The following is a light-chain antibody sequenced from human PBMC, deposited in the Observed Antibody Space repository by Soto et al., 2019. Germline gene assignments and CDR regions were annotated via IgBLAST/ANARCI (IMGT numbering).Light chain of an antibody. Sequence: EIVLTQSPDTLSLSPGERATLSCRASQSVSNNYLSWYQKKPGQAPRLLIYTASTRATGIPDRFSGSGSGTDFTLTISRLEPEDFAVYYCQQYGSPAPRYTFGQGTKLEIK. J-gene: IGKJ2*01. CDR2: TAS. CDR1: QSVSNNY. V-gene: IGKV3-20*01. CDR3: QQYGSPAPRYT.